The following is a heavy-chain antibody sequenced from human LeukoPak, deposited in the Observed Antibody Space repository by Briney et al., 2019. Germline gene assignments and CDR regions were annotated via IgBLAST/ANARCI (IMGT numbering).Heavy chain of an antibody. D-gene: IGHD5-18*01. CDR2: VDISGGST. J-gene: IGHJ4*02. Sequence: GGSLRLSCAASEFSFSSYAMSWVRQAPGKGLEWVSGVDISGGSTYYADSEKGRFTISRDNSKNTLYLHMNSLRAEDTAVYYCAKGGGYKSTYYFDYWGQGTLVTVSS. CDR1: EFSFSSYA. V-gene: IGHV3-23*01. CDR3: AKGGGYKSTYYFDY.